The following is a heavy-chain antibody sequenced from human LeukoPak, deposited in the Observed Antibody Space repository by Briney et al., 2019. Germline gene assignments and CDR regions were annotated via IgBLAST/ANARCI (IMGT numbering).Heavy chain of an antibody. D-gene: IGHD6-19*01. Sequence: PGGSLRLSCAASGFTFSSYVMNWVRQAPGKGLEWVSVISGGGGSTYYADSVKGRFTISRDNARNSLYLQMNSLRAEDTAVYYCVRDSSGWRPLDYWGQGTLVTVSS. V-gene: IGHV3-23*01. CDR3: VRDSSGWRPLDY. CDR2: ISGGGGST. CDR1: GFTFSSYV. J-gene: IGHJ4*02.